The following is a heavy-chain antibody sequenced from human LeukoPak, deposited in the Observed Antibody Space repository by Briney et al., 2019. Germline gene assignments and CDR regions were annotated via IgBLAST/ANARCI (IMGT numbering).Heavy chain of an antibody. V-gene: IGHV6-1*01. CDR1: GDSVSSNSAA. CDR3: ARNPVSVTGENWFDP. J-gene: IGHJ5*02. CDR2: TYYRSKWSN. D-gene: IGHD3-10*01. Sequence: SQTLSLTCAISGDSVSSNSAAWNWIRQSPSRGLEWLGRTYYRSKWSNDYAVSVKNRITITASSSKNQFYLQLNPVTPDDTAVYYCARNPVSVTGENWFDPWGQGTLVTVSS.